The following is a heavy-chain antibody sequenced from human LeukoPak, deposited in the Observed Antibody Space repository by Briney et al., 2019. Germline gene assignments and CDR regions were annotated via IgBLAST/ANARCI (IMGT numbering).Heavy chain of an antibody. Sequence: GGSLRLSCAASGFTFSSYSMNWVRQAPGKGLEWVSSISSSSSYIYYADSVKGRFTIPRDNAKNSLYLQMNSLRAEDTAVYYCARGSGWLFDPWGQGTLVTVSS. CDR1: GFTFSSYS. V-gene: IGHV3-21*01. CDR2: ISSSSSYI. J-gene: IGHJ5*02. CDR3: ARGSGWLFDP. D-gene: IGHD6-19*01.